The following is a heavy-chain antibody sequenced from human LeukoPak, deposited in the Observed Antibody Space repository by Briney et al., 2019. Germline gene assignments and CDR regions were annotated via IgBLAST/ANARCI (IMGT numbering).Heavy chain of an antibody. D-gene: IGHD6-25*01. CDR3: ARLLGIAAD. CDR1: GFTFSSYA. Sequence: PGGSLRLSCAASGFTFSSYAMHWVRQAPGKGLEWVAVISYDGSNKYYADSVKGRFTISRDNSKNTLYLQMNSLRAEDTAVYYCARLLGIAADWGQGTLVTVSS. CDR2: ISYDGSNK. J-gene: IGHJ4*02. V-gene: IGHV3-30*04.